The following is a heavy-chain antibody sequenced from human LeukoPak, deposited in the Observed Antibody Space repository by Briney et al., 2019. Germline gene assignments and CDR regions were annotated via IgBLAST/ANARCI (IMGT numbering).Heavy chain of an antibody. V-gene: IGHV1-18*01. CDR2: ISAYNGNT. Sequence: GASVKVSCKASGYTFTSYGISWVRQAPGQGLEWMGWISAYNGNTNYAQKFQGRVTMTTDTSTSTAYMELRSLRSDDTAVYYCARDLAVAGALHFDYWGQGTLVTVSS. CDR1: GYTFTSYG. D-gene: IGHD6-19*01. CDR3: ARDLAVAGALHFDY. J-gene: IGHJ4*02.